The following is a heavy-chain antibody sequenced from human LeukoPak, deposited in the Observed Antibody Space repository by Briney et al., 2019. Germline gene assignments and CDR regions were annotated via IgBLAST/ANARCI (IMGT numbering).Heavy chain of an antibody. D-gene: IGHD3-10*01. Sequence: EASVKVSCKASGYTFTGYYMHWVRQAPGQGLEWMGWINPNSGGTNYAQKFQGRVTMTRDTSISTAYMELSRLRSDDTAVYYCARVRRTTMVRGVIGWFDPWGQGTLVTVSS. V-gene: IGHV1-2*02. J-gene: IGHJ5*02. CDR1: GYTFTGYY. CDR3: ARVRRTTMVRGVIGWFDP. CDR2: INPNSGGT.